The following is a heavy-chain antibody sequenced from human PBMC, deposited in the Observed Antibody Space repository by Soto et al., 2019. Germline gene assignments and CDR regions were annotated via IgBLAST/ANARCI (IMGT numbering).Heavy chain of an antibody. D-gene: IGHD3-16*01. CDR1: GFTFSDNY. Sequence: VGSLRLSCAASGFTFSDNYMSWIRQTPGKGLEWVSYISSSGNTIDYADSVKGRFTISRDNAKKSVYLQMNSLRAEDTAVYYCAREGGGDAFDVWRQGTMLTVSS. J-gene: IGHJ3*01. V-gene: IGHV3-11*01. CDR2: ISSSGNTI. CDR3: AREGGGDAFDV.